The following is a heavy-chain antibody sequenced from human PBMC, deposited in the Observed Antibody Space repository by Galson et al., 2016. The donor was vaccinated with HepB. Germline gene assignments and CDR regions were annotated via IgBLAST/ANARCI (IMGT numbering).Heavy chain of an antibody. Sequence: SVKVSCKASGYAFTALYLHWVRRAPGQGLEWMGRINPISGGTNYAQKLQDRVTMTRDTSRNTVYMELSSLRSVDTAVYYCVTQYSSSWLILWGQGTLVTVSS. V-gene: IGHV1-2*06. CDR1: GYAFTALY. CDR2: INPISGGT. CDR3: VTQYSSSWLIL. D-gene: IGHD6-13*01. J-gene: IGHJ4*02.